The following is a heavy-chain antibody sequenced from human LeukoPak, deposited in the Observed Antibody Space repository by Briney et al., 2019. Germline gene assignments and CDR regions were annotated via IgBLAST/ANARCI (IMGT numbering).Heavy chain of an antibody. CDR1: GFTFSTSV. V-gene: IGHV3-64*01. CDR2: ISDNGLDT. J-gene: IGHJ3*02. CDR3: AREGHSSGHCGALDI. Sequence: GGSLRLSCEVSGFTFSTSVMHWVRQAPGKGLEYVSGISDNGLDTHYGNSVEGRFTISRDNSKNSLYLQMDSLRDEDMAVYYCAREGHSSGHCGALDIWGQGTMVIVSS. D-gene: IGHD3-22*01.